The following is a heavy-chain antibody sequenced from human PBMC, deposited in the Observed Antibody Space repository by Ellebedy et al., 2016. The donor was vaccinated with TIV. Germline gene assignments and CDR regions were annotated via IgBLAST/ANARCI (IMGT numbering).Heavy chain of an antibody. Sequence: SETLSLTCTVSGYSISSGNYWGWIRQPPGKGLEWMGSMYHSGSTYYNPSLKRRVTISVDMFKNQLSLKLGSVTAADTAVYYCATFRNLDGFDIWGQGTMVTVSS. CDR3: ATFRNLDGFDI. CDR1: GYSISSGNY. J-gene: IGHJ3*02. V-gene: IGHV4-38-2*02. CDR2: MYHSGST.